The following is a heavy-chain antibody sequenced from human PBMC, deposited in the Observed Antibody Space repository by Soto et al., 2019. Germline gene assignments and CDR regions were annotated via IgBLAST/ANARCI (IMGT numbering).Heavy chain of an antibody. Sequence: PSETLSLTCTVSGGSISSYYWSWIRQPPGKGLEWIGYIYYSGSTNYNPSLKSRVTISVDTPKNQFSLKLSSVTAADTAVYYCARSTPLRYYYYWGQGTLVTVSS. V-gene: IGHV4-59*08. D-gene: IGHD1-1*01. CDR2: IYYSGST. J-gene: IGHJ4*02. CDR3: ARSTPLRYYYY. CDR1: GGSISSYY.